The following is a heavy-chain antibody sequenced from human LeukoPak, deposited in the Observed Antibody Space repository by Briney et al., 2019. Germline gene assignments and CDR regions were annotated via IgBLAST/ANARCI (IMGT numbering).Heavy chain of an antibody. CDR2: ISSSSSTI. Sequence: GGSLRLSCAASGFTFSSYSMNWVRQAPGKGLEWVSYISSSSSTIYYADSVKGRFTISRDNAKNSLYLQMNSLRAEDTAVYYCARGSYCSSTSCYTYYYYGMDVWGQGTTVTVSS. V-gene: IGHV3-48*01. CDR3: ARGSYCSSTSCYTYYYYGMDV. CDR1: GFTFSSYS. J-gene: IGHJ6*02. D-gene: IGHD2-2*01.